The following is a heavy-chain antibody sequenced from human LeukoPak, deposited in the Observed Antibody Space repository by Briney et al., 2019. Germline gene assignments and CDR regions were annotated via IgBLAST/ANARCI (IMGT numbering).Heavy chain of an antibody. V-gene: IGHV1-18*01. CDR3: ARAYYYDSSGYNSDVFDI. J-gene: IGHJ3*02. D-gene: IGHD3-22*01. Sequence: ASVNVSCKASGYTFTSYGISWVRQAPGQGLEWMGWISAYNGNTNYAQKLQGRVTMTTDTSTSTAYMELRSLRSDDTAVYYCARAYYYDSSGYNSDVFDIWGQGTMVTVSS. CDR1: GYTFTSYG. CDR2: ISAYNGNT.